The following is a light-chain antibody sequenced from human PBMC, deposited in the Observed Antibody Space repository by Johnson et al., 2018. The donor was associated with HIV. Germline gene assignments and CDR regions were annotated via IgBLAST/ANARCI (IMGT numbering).Light chain of an antibody. J-gene: IGLJ1*01. CDR2: DNT. CDR1: SSNIGINY. CDR3: GTWDSSLSAYV. V-gene: IGLV1-51*01. Sequence: QSVMTQPPSVSAAPRHKVTISCSGSSSNIGINYVSWYQQLPGTAPKLLIYDNTKRPSGIPDRFSGSKSGTSATLGITGLQTGDEADYYCGTWDSSLSAYVFGTGTKVTVL.